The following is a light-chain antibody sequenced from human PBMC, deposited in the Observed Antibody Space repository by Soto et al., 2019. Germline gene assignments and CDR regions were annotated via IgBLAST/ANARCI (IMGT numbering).Light chain of an antibody. V-gene: IGKV1-5*01. J-gene: IGKJ1*01. CDR1: QSISSW. CDR3: QQYNSYCT. CDR2: DAS. Sequence: IHMTHSPSTLSASLGDRVTITFRASQSISSWLAWYQQKPGKAPKLLIYDASSLESGVPSRFSGSGSGTEFTLTISSLQPDDFATYYCQQYNSYCTFGQGTKVDIK.